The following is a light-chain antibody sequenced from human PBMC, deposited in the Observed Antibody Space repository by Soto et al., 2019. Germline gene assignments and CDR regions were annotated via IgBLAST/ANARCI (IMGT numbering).Light chain of an antibody. CDR3: QQRSNWPT. Sequence: EIVMTQSPVTLSVSPGERVTLSCRASQSVSSNLAWYQQKPGQAPSLLIYDASNRATGIPAGFSGSGSGTDFTLTISSVEPEDFAVYYCQQRSNWPTFGGGTKVEIK. V-gene: IGKV3-11*01. CDR1: QSVSSN. J-gene: IGKJ4*01. CDR2: DAS.